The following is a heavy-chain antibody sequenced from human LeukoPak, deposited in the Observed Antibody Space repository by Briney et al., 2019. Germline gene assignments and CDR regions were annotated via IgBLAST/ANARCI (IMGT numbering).Heavy chain of an antibody. CDR1: GYSFTSYW. CDR2: IYPGDSDT. J-gene: IGHJ3*02. Sequence: GEALKISCKGSGYSFTSYWIGWVRQMPGKGLEWMGIIYPGDSDTRYSPSFQGQVTISADKSISTAYLQWSSLKASDTAMYYCARPRERLTDAFDIWGQGTMVTVSS. D-gene: IGHD1-1*01. V-gene: IGHV5-51*01. CDR3: ARPRERLTDAFDI.